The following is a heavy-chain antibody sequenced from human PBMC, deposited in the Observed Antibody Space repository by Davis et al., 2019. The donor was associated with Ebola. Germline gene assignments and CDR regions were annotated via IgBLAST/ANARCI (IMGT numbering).Heavy chain of an antibody. V-gene: IGHV1-18*01. CDR2: INPYNGDT. J-gene: IGHJ4*02. CDR3: RVVVDEYFEY. CDR1: GYTFTSYG. D-gene: IGHD2-21*01. Sequence: ASVKVSCKASGYTFTSYGISWVRQAPGQGLEWMGRINPYNGDTNLAQKFQDRVTMTRDTSISTGYMDLSNLTSDDTAVYYCRVVVDEYFEYWAQGTLVSVSS.